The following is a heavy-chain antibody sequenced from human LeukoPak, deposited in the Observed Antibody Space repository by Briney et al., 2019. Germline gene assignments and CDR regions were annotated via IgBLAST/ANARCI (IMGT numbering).Heavy chain of an antibody. V-gene: IGHV3-21*01. CDR1: GFTFSSYS. CDR3: AKHPGDFTGIVNYYYMDV. Sequence: GGSLRLSCAASGFTFSSYSMNWVRQAPGKGLEWVSSISSSSSYINYADSVRGRFTISRDNAKNSLFLQMNSLRAEDTAVYYCAKHPGDFTGIVNYYYMDVWGKGTTVTVSS. J-gene: IGHJ6*03. D-gene: IGHD1-26*01. CDR2: ISSSSSYI.